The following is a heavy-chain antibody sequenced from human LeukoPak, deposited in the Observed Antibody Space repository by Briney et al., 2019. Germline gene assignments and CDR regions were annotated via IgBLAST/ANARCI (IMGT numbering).Heavy chain of an antibody. J-gene: IGHJ3*02. Sequence: GETLKVSCKGSGYSFTSYWIGCMRQMPGKGLEWMGILYPVDSDTRYSPSFQGQVTISADKSISTAYLQWSSLKASDTAMYYCARRGSRELLRGAFDIWGQGTMVTVSS. V-gene: IGHV5-51*01. CDR1: GYSFTSYW. D-gene: IGHD1-26*01. CDR3: ARRGSRELLRGAFDI. CDR2: LYPVDSDT.